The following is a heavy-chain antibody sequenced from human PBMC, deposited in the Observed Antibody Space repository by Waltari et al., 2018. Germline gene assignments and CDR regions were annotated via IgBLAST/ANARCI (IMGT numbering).Heavy chain of an antibody. D-gene: IGHD3-22*01. Sequence: QVQLQESGPGLVKPSETLSLTCTVSGGSISSHYWSWIRQPPGKGLEWIGYIYYSGSTHYNPSLKSRVTISVDTSKNQFSLKLSSVTAADTAVYYCARPSPYYYDSSGYYDYWGQGTLVTVSS. CDR3: ARPSPYYYDSSGYYDY. CDR1: GGSISSHY. V-gene: IGHV4-59*08. CDR2: IYYSGST. J-gene: IGHJ4*02.